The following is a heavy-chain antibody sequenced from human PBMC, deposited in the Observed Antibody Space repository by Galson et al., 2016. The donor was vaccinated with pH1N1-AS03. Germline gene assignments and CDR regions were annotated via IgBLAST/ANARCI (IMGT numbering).Heavy chain of an antibody. CDR2: IYPLDSDI. J-gene: IGHJ4*02. D-gene: IGHD2-8*01. CDR1: RDSFTNHW. V-gene: IGHV5-51*01. CDR3: ARHMGNSWHDGLDF. Sequence: QSGAEVKKPGESLKISCKGSRDSFTNHWIAWVRQMTGKGLEWMAIIYPLDSDIRYSPSFQGQVTISADMSINTAYLGWSSLKASDTAIYYCARHMGNSWHDGLDFWGPGTLVTVSS.